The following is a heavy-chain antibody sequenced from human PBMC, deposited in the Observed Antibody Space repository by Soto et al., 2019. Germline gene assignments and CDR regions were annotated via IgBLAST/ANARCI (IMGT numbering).Heavy chain of an antibody. J-gene: IGHJ6*02. V-gene: IGHV3-30*18. CDR2: ISYDGSNK. CDR3: AKDRGYCSSTSCSYYGMDV. D-gene: IGHD2-2*01. CDR1: GFTFSSYG. Sequence: GGSLRLSCSASGFTFSSYGMHWVRQAPGKGLEWVAVISYDGSNKYYADSVKGRFTISRDNSKNTLYLQINSLRAEDTAVYYCAKDRGYCSSTSCSYYGMDVRGQGTTVTASS.